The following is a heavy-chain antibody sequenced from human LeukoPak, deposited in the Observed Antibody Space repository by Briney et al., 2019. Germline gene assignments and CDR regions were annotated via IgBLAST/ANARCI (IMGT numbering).Heavy chain of an antibody. Sequence: PSETLSLTCTVSGGSISNYYWSWIRQPPGKGLEWIGYIYYTGSTNYNPSLKSRVTISVDTSKNQFSLKLSSVTAADTAVYYCARGGTGCYTRGPFDYWGPGTLVTVSS. V-gene: IGHV4-59*01. CDR2: IYYTGST. CDR1: GGSISNYY. D-gene: IGHD3/OR15-3a*01. J-gene: IGHJ4*02. CDR3: ARGGTGCYTRGPFDY.